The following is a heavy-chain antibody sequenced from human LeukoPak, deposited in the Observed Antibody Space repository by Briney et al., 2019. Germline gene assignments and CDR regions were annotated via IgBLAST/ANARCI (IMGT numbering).Heavy chain of an antibody. CDR3: ARGGRFGYSSSWYWDYNWFDP. D-gene: IGHD6-13*01. V-gene: IGHV1-8*01. Sequence: ASVKVSCKASGYTFTSYDINWVRQATGHGLEWMGWMNPNSGNTGYAQKFQGRVTMTRNTSISTAYMELSRLRSEDTAVYYCARGGRFGYSSSWYWDYNWFDPWGQGTLVTVSS. CDR2: MNPNSGNT. CDR1: GYTFTSYD. J-gene: IGHJ5*02.